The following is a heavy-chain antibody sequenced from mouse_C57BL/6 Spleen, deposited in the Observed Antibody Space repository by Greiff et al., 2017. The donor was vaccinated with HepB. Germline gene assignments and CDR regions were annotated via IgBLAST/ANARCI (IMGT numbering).Heavy chain of an antibody. CDR1: GYTFTSYW. J-gene: IGHJ3*01. V-gene: IGHV1-69*01. CDR3: ARDYSNYFAY. D-gene: IGHD2-5*01. Sequence: QVQLQQSGAELVMPGASVKLSCKASGYTFTSYWMHWVKQRPGQGLEWIGEIDPSDSYTNYNQKFKGKSTLTVDKSSSTAYMQLSSLTSEDSAVYYCARDYSNYFAYWGQGTLVTVSA. CDR2: IDPSDSYT.